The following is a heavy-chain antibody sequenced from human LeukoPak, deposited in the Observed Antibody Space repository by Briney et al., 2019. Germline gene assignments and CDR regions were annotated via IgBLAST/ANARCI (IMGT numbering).Heavy chain of an antibody. D-gene: IGHD3-10*01. Sequence: GGSLRLSCAASGVTFSNYWMHCVRQAPGEGPGCVSRINSDGSGTSYADSVKGRVTTSRENTKNTPYLQMNSLRAEATAVYYCARVGSLATRGYWGQGTLVTVSS. V-gene: IGHV3-74*01. J-gene: IGHJ4*02. CDR2: INSDGSGT. CDR3: ARVGSLATRGY. CDR1: GVTFSNYW.